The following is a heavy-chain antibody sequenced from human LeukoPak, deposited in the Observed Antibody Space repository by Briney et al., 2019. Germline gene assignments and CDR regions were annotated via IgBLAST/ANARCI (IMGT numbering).Heavy chain of an antibody. CDR3: ARALRDIVVVPAANHWFDP. CDR2: INHSGST. CDR1: GGSISSYY. V-gene: IGHV4-34*01. Sequence: SETLSLTCTVSGGSISSYYWTWVRQPAGKGLEWIGEINHSGSTNYNPSLKSRVTISVDTSKDQFSLKLSSVTAADTAVYYCARALRDIVVVPAANHWFDPWGQGTLVTVSS. J-gene: IGHJ5*02. D-gene: IGHD2-2*01.